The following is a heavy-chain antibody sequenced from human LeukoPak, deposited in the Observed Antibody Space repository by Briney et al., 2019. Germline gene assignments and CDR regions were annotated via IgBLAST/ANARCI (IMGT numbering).Heavy chain of an antibody. V-gene: IGHV3-7*01. CDR1: GFTFTTYW. Sequence: EGSLRLSCAASGFTFTTYWMSWVRQAPGKGLEWVANINQDGSEKYYVDSVMGRFTISRDNGKNSLYLQMNSLGAEDTAVYYCARGGKLHPQSPYWGQGTLVTVSS. D-gene: IGHD3-16*01. CDR3: ARGGKLHPQSPY. CDR2: INQDGSEK. J-gene: IGHJ4*02.